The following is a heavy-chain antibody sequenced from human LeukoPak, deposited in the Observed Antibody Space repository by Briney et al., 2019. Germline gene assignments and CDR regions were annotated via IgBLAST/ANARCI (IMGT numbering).Heavy chain of an antibody. CDR3: AKAGHYGSGSPFDY. Sequence: PGRSLRLSCAASGFTFDDYAMHWVRQAPGKGLEWVSGISWNSGSIGYADSVKGRFTISRDNAKNSLYLQMNSLRAEDTALYYCAKAGHYGSGSPFDYWGQGTLVTVSS. CDR2: ISWNSGSI. D-gene: IGHD3-10*01. CDR1: GFTFDDYA. J-gene: IGHJ4*02. V-gene: IGHV3-9*01.